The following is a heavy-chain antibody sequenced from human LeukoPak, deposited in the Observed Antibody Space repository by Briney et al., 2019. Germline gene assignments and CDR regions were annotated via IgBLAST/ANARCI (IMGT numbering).Heavy chain of an antibody. D-gene: IGHD3-10*01. CDR1: GGSISRHY. V-gene: IGHV4-59*11. Sequence: SETLSLTCSVSGGSISRHYCSWIRQTPGKGLEWIGNIHYSGSTNYNPSLKSRVTISVDTSKNQFSLKLSSVTAADTAVYYCARGGSETYYYYYYMDVWGKGTTVTISS. CDR2: IHYSGST. J-gene: IGHJ6*03. CDR3: ARGGSETYYYYYYMDV.